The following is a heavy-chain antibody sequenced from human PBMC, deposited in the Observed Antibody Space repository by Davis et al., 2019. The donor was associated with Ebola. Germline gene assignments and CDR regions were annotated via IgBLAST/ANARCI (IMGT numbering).Heavy chain of an antibody. CDR3: ARGNGYSSGWYYFDY. J-gene: IGHJ4*02. CDR2: ISSSSSYT. V-gene: IGHV3-11*06. D-gene: IGHD6-19*01. Sequence: GESLKISCAASGFTFSDYYMSWIRQAPGKGLEWVSYISSSSSYTNYADSVKGRFTISRDNAKNSLYLQMNSLRAEDTAVYYCARGNGYSSGWYYFDYWGQGTLVTVSS. CDR1: GFTFSDYY.